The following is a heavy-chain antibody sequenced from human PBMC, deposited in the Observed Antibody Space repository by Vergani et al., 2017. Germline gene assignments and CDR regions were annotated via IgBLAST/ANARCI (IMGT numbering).Heavy chain of an antibody. Sequence: EVQLVESGGGVVRPGGSLRLSCAASGFTFDDYGMSWVRQAPGKGLEWVSAISGSGGSTYYADSVKGRFTISRDNSKNTLYLQMNSLRAEDTAVYYCAKDQGTTVVTPIDYWGQGTLVTVSS. V-gene: IGHV3-23*04. D-gene: IGHD4-23*01. CDR2: ISGSGGST. CDR1: GFTFDDYG. CDR3: AKDQGTTVVTPIDY. J-gene: IGHJ4*02.